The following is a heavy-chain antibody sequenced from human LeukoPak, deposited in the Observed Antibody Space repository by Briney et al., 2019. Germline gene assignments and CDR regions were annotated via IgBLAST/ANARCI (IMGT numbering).Heavy chain of an antibody. J-gene: IGHJ6*02. CDR2: IYYSGST. CDR3: ARDLLRLRRYYYYGMDV. V-gene: IGHV4-31*03. Sequence: PSETLSLTCTVSGGSISSGGYYWSWIRQHPGKGLEWIGYIYYSGSTYYNPSLKSRVTISVDTSKNQFSLKLSSVTAADTAVNYCARDLLRLRRYYYYGMDVWGQGTTVTVSS. D-gene: IGHD2-15*01. CDR1: GGSISSGGYY.